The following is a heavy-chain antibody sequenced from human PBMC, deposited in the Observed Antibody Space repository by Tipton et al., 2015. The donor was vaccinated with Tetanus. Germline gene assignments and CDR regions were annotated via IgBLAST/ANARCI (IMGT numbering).Heavy chain of an antibody. J-gene: IGHJ4*02. CDR1: GDSVSSGGYD. D-gene: IGHD3-16*01. CDR3: ARIVRMGDFSFFDS. V-gene: IGHV4-61*08. Sequence: TLSLTCTVSGDSVSSGGYDWGSIRQSPGKGLELIGYISNTGSTSYNPSLQSRVSMSVDMSKNQFSLRLSSVTAADTAVYYCARIVRMGDFSFFDSWGLGTLVTVSS. CDR2: ISNTGST.